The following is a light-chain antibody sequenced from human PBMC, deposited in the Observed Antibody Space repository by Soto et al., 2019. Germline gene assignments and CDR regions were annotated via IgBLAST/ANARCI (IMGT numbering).Light chain of an antibody. J-gene: IGKJ3*01. Sequence: IVMTQSPLSLPVTPGEPASISCRSNQSLLHSNGYNYLDWYLQKPGQSPQLLIYLGSNRAAGVPDRFSGSVSGTDFTLKISRVEAEDVGVYYCMQPLQTPFTFGPGTKVDIK. CDR3: MQPLQTPFT. CDR2: LGS. CDR1: QSLLHSNGYNY. V-gene: IGKV2-28*01.